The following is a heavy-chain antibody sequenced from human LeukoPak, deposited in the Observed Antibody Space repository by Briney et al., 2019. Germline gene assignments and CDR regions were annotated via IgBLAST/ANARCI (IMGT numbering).Heavy chain of an antibody. CDR2: ISYDGSSK. D-gene: IGHD4-23*01. V-gene: IGHV3-30*03. CDR1: GFTFSDYG. J-gene: IGHJ4*02. CDR3: ARGWKLSID. Sequence: PGRSLRLSCAASGFTFSDYGMHWVRQAPGKGLEWVTIISYDGSSKYYADSVKGRFTISRDNSKSTLYLQMNSLRAEDTAVYYCARGWKLSIDWGQGTLVTVSS.